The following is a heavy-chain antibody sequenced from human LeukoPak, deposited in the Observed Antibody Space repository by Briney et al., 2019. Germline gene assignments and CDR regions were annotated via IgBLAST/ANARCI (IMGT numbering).Heavy chain of an antibody. CDR3: ARDSVIDYGDYGGSAYGMDV. CDR1: GGSFSSGDHC. D-gene: IGHD4-17*01. J-gene: IGHJ6*02. CDR2: IYYSGST. V-gene: IGHV4-30-4*01. Sequence: SETLSLTCTVSGGSFSSGDHCWTWIRQPPGKGLERIGHIYYSGSTNYKPSLKSRVTISINTSKNHFSLKLSSVTAADTAVYYCARDSVIDYGDYGGSAYGMDVWGQGTTVTVSS.